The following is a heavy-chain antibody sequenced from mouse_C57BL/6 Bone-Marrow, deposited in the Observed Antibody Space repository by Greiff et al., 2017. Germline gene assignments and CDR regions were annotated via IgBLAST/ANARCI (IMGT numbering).Heavy chain of an antibody. V-gene: IGHV14-1*01. J-gene: IGHJ3*01. D-gene: IGHD1-1*01. CDR3: TTPYYGSSSFAY. Sequence: VQVVESGAELVRPGASVKLSCTASGFNIKDYYMHWVKQRPEQGLEWIGRIDPEDGDTEYAPKFQGKATMTADTSSNTAYLKLSSLTSEDTAVYYCTTPYYGSSSFAYWGQGTLVTVSA. CDR1: GFNIKDYY. CDR2: IDPEDGDT.